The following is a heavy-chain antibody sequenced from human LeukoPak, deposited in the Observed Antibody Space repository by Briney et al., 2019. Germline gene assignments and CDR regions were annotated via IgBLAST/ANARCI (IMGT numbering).Heavy chain of an antibody. CDR2: IYYSGST. J-gene: IGHJ4*02. D-gene: IGHD1-7*01. Sequence: GSLRLSCAASGFTFSSYAMNWVRQPPGKGLEWIGSIYYSGSTYYNPSLKSRVTISVDTSKNQFSLKLSSVTAADTAVYYCARHITGTTPAYFDYWGQGTLVTVSS. CDR3: ARHITGTTPAYFDY. CDR1: GFTFSSYA. V-gene: IGHV4-39*01.